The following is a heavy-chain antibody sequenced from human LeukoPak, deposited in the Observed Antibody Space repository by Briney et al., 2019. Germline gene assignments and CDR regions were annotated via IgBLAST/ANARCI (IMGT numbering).Heavy chain of an antibody. J-gene: IGHJ4*02. CDR3: ARHQMRYSYGTLFDY. CDR2: IYYSGST. CDR1: GVSISSYY. Sequence: SETLSPTCTVSGVSISSYYWSWIRQPPGKGLEWIGFIYYSGSTYYNPSLKSRVTISVDTSKNQFSLRLSSVTATDTAEYFCARHQMRYSYGTLFDYWGQGTLVTVSS. V-gene: IGHV4-59*08. D-gene: IGHD5-18*01.